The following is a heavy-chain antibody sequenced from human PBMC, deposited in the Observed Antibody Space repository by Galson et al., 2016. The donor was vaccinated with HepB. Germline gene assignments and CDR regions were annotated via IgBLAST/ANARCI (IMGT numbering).Heavy chain of an antibody. J-gene: IGHJ3*01. CDR1: GYTFTSYA. D-gene: IGHD3-10*01. V-gene: IGHV1-18*04. CDR2: ISAYNDNT. CDR3: VRDLRPNAFDV. Sequence: SVKVSCKASGYTFTSYAISWVQQAPGQGLEWLGWISAYNDNTHYAQKLRGRVTMTTGTSTSTAYMERRSLKSDDSAVYYCVRDLRPNAFDVWGQGTMVTVSS.